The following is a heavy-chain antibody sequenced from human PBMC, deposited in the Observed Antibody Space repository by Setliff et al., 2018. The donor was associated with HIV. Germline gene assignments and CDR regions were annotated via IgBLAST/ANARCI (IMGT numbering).Heavy chain of an antibody. CDR3: AAQGVL. CDR2: IRSKAYGGTT. J-gene: IGHJ4*02. V-gene: IGHV3-49*04. CDR1: GFTFGDYA. Sequence: SLRLSCTASGFTFGDYAMSWVRQAPGKGLEWVGFIRSKAYGGTTEYAADSVKGRFTISRDNAKNSVLLQMNSLRVEDTAVYFCAAQGVLWGQGTQVTVSS.